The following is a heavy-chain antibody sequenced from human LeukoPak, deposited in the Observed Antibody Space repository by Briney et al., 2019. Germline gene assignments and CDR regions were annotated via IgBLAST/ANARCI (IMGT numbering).Heavy chain of an antibody. D-gene: IGHD3-22*01. J-gene: IGHJ4*02. CDR3: ARIHYDSSGYYLSAPNDY. V-gene: IGHV3-11*01. CDR2: ISSSGSTI. Sequence: GGSLRLSCAASGFTFSDYYMSWIRQAPGKGLEWVSYISSSGSTIYYADSVKGRFTISRDNAKNSLYLQINSLRAEDTAVYYCARIHYDSSGYYLSAPNDYWGQGTLVTVSS. CDR1: GFTFSDYY.